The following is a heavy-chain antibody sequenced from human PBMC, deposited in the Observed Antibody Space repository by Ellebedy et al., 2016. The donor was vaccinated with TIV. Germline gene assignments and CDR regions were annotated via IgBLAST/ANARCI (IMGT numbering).Heavy chain of an antibody. Sequence: GESLKISXAASGFSFRSYWMYWVRQAPGKGLLWVSRVSPDGITTNYADSVKGRFTISRDNAKNTLYLQLNSLRAEDTAVYYCSRGNKTFNPWGQGTLVTVSS. CDR3: SRGNKTFNP. J-gene: IGHJ5*02. D-gene: IGHD2/OR15-2a*01. V-gene: IGHV3-74*01. CDR1: GFSFRSYW. CDR2: VSPDGITT.